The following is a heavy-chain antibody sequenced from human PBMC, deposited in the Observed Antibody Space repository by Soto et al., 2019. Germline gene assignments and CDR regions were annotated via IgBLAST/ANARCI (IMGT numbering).Heavy chain of an antibody. CDR3: AKGPIFGVENIYDY. CDR2: MSGAGRSS. Sequence: DVQLLESGGDLVQPGGSLRLSCAASGFTFSSYAMSWVSQAPGKGLEWVSSMSGAGRSSYDADSVKGRFTSSRDNSKNTLYLQMNNLRAEDTALYYCAKGPIFGVENIYDYWGQGTLVTVSS. D-gene: IGHD3-3*01. V-gene: IGHV3-23*01. CDR1: GFTFSSYA. J-gene: IGHJ4*02.